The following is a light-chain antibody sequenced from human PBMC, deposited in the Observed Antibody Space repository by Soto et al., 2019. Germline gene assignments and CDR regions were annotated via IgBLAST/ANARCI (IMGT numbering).Light chain of an antibody. CDR3: QQRSNWPWT. CDR2: DAS. CDR1: QSVSSC. Sequence: EVVLRQSPPTLCLSPWERGTLSRLASQSVSSCLAWYQQKPGQAPRLLIYDASNRATGIPARFSGSGSGTDFTLTISSLEPEDFAAYYCQQRSNWPWTFGQGTKVDIK. J-gene: IGKJ1*01. V-gene: IGKV3-11*01.